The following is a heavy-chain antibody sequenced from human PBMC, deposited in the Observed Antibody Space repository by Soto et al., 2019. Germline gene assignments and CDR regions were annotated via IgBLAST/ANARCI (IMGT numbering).Heavy chain of an antibody. CDR2: ISYDETAT. D-gene: IGHD3-10*01. V-gene: IGHV3-30*18. J-gene: IGHJ6*02. CDR3: AKVVLRGVHPNSYYYSAMDV. CDR1: GFTFSGYG. Sequence: QVQLVESGGGVVQPGTSLRLSCAASGFTFSGYGVHWVRQAPGKGLEWVATISYDETATYYSDSVKGRFTISRDNSKNTLFLKMNSLRAEDTAMYYCAKVVLRGVHPNSYYYSAMDVWGQGTTVTVSS.